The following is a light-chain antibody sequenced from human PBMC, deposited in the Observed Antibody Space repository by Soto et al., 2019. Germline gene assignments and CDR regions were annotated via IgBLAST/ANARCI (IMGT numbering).Light chain of an antibody. J-gene: IGKJ4*01. V-gene: IGKV3-20*01. CDR2: GAS. Sequence: EIVLTQSPGTLSLSPGERATLSCRASQRVSNDFLAWYQQIPGQSPRLLIYGASNRATGIPDRFSGSGSGTDFTLTISRLEPDDFAVYYCQQYGNSPPLTFGGGTKVDIK. CDR3: QQYGNSPPLT. CDR1: QRVSNDF.